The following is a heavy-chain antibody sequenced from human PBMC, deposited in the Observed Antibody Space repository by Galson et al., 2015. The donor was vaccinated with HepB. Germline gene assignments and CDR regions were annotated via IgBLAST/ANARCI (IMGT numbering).Heavy chain of an antibody. CDR1: GYTFTSYA. V-gene: IGHV1-3*01. Sequence: SVKVSCKASGYTFTSYAMHWVRQAPGQRLEWMGWINAGNGNTKYSQKFQGRVTITRDTSASTAYMELSSLRSEDTAVYYCAREGISSGWFYAPAFDPWGQGTLVTVSS. CDR2: INAGNGNT. D-gene: IGHD6-19*01. J-gene: IGHJ5*02. CDR3: AREGISSGWFYAPAFDP.